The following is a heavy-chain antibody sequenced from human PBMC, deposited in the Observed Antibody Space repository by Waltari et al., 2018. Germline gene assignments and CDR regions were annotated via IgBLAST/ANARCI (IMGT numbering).Heavy chain of an antibody. V-gene: IGHV4-34*01. J-gene: IGHJ4*02. CDR1: GGSFSGYY. Sequence: QVQLQQWGAGLLKPSETLSLTCAVYGGSFSGYYCSWLRPPPGKGLEWIGEINHSGSTNYNPSLKSRVTISVDTSKNQFSLKLSSVTAADTAVYYCARGHVLLWFGELLWHPPFDSWGQGTLVTVSS. CDR2: INHSGST. CDR3: ARGHVLLWFGELLWHPPFDS. D-gene: IGHD3-10*01.